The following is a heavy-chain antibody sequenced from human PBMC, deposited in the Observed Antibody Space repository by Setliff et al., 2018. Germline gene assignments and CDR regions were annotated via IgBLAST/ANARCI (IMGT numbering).Heavy chain of an antibody. D-gene: IGHD2-2*01. V-gene: IGHV4-31*01. Sequence: SETLSLTCTVSGGSISSGGYYWSWIRQHPGKGLEWIGYIYYSGSTYYNPSLKSQVTVSVDTSKNQFSLKLSSVTAADTAVYYCARVARLVLSRNAFDIWGQGTMVTVSS. CDR3: ARVARLVLSRNAFDI. CDR2: IYYSGST. CDR1: GGSISSGGYY. J-gene: IGHJ3*02.